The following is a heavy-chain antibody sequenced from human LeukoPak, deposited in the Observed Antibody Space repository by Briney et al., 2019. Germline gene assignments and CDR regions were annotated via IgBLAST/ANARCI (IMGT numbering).Heavy chain of an antibody. CDR1: GYSFTSYW. Sequence: GASLQISCKGSGYSFTSYWIGWVRPLPGKGLEWMGIIYPGDSDTRYSPSFQGQVTISADKSISTAYLQWSSLKASDTAMYYCASRSLGELRGGAFDIWGQGTMVTVSS. CDR2: IYPGDSDT. D-gene: IGHD3-10*01. V-gene: IGHV5-51*01. J-gene: IGHJ3*02. CDR3: ASRSLGELRGGAFDI.